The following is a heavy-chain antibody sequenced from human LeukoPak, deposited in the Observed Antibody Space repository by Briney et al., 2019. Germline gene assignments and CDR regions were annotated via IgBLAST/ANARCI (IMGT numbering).Heavy chain of an antibody. D-gene: IGHD3-16*02. V-gene: IGHV4-59*11. Sequence: SETLSLTCTVSGGSISSHYWSWIRQPPGKGLEWIGYIFYSGSTNYNPSLKSRVTISVDKSKNQFSLKLKSVTAADTAVYYCARDPYYDYVWGSYRYNYLDPWGQGTLVTVSS. CDR3: ARDPYYDYVWGSYRYNYLDP. CDR2: IFYSGST. CDR1: GGSISSHY. J-gene: IGHJ5*02.